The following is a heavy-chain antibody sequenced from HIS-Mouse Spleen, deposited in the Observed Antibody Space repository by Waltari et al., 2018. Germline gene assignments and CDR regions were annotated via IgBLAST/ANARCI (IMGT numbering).Heavy chain of an antibody. J-gene: IGHJ5*02. Sequence: QVQLQESGPGLVKPSETLSLTCTVSGYSISSGYYWGWIRQPPGKGLEWIGSIYHSGGTYHNPALKSRVTISVDTSKNQFSLKLSSVTAADTAVYYCARVVSSVLRFLEWNWFDPWGQGTLVTVSS. CDR3: ARVVSSVLRFLEWNWFDP. CDR2: IYHSGGT. V-gene: IGHV4-38-2*02. CDR1: GYSISSGYY. D-gene: IGHD3-3*01.